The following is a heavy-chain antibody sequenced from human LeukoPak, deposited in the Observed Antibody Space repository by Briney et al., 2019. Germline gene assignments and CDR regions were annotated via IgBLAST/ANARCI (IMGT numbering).Heavy chain of an antibody. CDR1: GGSTSSTSYY. CDR3: ARQGQERILKGWFDT. J-gene: IGHJ5*02. V-gene: IGHV4-39*01. Sequence: PSETLFLTCTVSGGSTSSTSYYWGWIRQPPGRGLEWIGSIYYSGSTYYNPSLKSRVTISVDTSKNQFSLKLNSVTAADTAVYYCARQGQERILKGWFDTWGQGTLVTVPS. CDR2: IYYSGST. D-gene: IGHD1-1*01.